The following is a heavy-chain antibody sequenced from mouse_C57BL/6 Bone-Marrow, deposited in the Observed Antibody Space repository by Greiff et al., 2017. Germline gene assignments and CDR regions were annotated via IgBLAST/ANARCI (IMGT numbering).Heavy chain of an antibody. J-gene: IGHJ3*01. CDR1: GFTFSSYG. V-gene: IGHV5-6*02. CDR3: ARRGFSWFAY. Sequence: EVKLVESGGDLVKPGGSLKLSCAASGFTFSSYGMSWVRQTPDKRLEWVATISSGGSYTYYTDSVKGRFTISRDNAKNTLYLQMSSLKSEDTAMYYCARRGFSWFAYWGQGTLVTVSA. CDR2: ISSGGSYT.